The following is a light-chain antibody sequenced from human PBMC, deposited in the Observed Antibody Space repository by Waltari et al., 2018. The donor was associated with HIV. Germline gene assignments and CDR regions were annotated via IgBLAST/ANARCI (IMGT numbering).Light chain of an antibody. J-gene: IGKJ3*01. Sequence: EIVLTQSPGTLSLSPGDIATLSSTTSQSVGIGQLAWYQQKPGQAPRLPIHGASDRATGVPDRFSAWGSGTNFTLAISGLETEDFAVYYCQQYGGSPLFTFGPGT. CDR1: QSVGIGQ. CDR2: GAS. V-gene: IGKV3-20*01. CDR3: QQYGGSPLFT.